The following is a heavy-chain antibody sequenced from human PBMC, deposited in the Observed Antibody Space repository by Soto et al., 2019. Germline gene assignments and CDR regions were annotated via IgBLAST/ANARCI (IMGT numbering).Heavy chain of an antibody. CDR1: GAPFISYS. D-gene: IGHD2-21*01. V-gene: IGHV1-69*15. Sequence: SVKVSCTASGAPFISYSIIWVRQAPGKGLEWMGKIIPTFGRTNYAQKFQGRLTISADDSTSTAYMELSSLRSEDTALYYCERWPQFRYYGMDVCGQRTTVTVSS. J-gene: IGHJ6*02. CDR3: ERWPQFRYYGMDV. CDR2: IIPTFGRT.